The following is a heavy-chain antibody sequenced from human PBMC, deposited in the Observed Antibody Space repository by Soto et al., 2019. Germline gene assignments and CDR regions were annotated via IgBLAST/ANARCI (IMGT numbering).Heavy chain of an antibody. CDR3: ASTGTHCSSTSCYPGNYGMDV. V-gene: IGHV3-53*01. Sequence: SLRLSCAASGFTVSSNYMSWVRQAPGKGLEWVSVIYSGGSTYYADSVKGRFTISRDNSKNTLYLQMNSLRAEDTAVYYCASTGTHCSSTSCYPGNYGMDVWGQGTTVTVSS. CDR1: GFTVSSNY. CDR2: IYSGGST. J-gene: IGHJ6*02. D-gene: IGHD2-2*01.